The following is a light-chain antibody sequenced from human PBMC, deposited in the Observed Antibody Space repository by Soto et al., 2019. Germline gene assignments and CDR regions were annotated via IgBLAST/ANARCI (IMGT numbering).Light chain of an antibody. CDR3: ETWDSNINWV. V-gene: IGLV4-60*02. CDR2: LEGSGSY. Sequence: QSVLTQSSSASASLGSSVKLTCTLSSGHSSYIIAWHQQQPGKAPRYLMRLEGSGSYNKGSGVPDRFSGSSSGADRYLTISNLQFEDEADYYCETWDSNINWVVGGGTKLTVL. CDR1: SGHSSYI. J-gene: IGLJ3*02.